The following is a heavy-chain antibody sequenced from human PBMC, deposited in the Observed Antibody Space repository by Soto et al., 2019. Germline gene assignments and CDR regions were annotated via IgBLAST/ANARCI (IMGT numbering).Heavy chain of an antibody. J-gene: IGHJ4*02. Sequence: QITLKESGPTLVKPTQTLTLTCTFSGFSLSTSGVGVGWIRQPPGKALEWLALIYWDDDKRYSPSLKSRLTVTKDTSRNQVVLTVTNMDPVDTATYYCAHSGAYCTTGVCYTTPYFDSWGQGTLVTVSS. D-gene: IGHD2-8*01. V-gene: IGHV2-5*02. CDR1: GFSLSTSGVG. CDR3: AHSGAYCTTGVCYTTPYFDS. CDR2: IYWDDDK.